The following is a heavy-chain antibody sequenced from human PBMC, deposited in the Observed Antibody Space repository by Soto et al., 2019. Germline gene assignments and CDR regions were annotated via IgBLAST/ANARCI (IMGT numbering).Heavy chain of an antibody. CDR1: GFTFSSYG. Sequence: PGGSPRLSXAASGFTFSSYGMHWVRQAPGKGLEWVAVISYDGSNKYYADSVKGRFTISRDNSKNTLYLQMNSLRAEDTAVYYRAKGDYYDSSGPFDYWGQGTLVTVSS. CDR2: ISYDGSNK. J-gene: IGHJ4*02. V-gene: IGHV3-30*18. CDR3: AKGDYYDSSGPFDY. D-gene: IGHD3-22*01.